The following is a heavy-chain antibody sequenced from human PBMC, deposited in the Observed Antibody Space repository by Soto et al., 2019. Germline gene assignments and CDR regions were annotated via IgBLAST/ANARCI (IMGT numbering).Heavy chain of an antibody. J-gene: IGHJ5*02. Sequence: PSETLSLTFTVSGSSISSRRFHWRWIRQPPGKGLEWIGSIYYSGSTYYSPSLKSRVTISVDTSKNQFSLKLSFVTAADTAVYYCARRERAAGTDWWFDPWGQG. CDR1: GSSISSRRFH. CDR2: IYYSGST. D-gene: IGHD6-13*01. V-gene: IGHV4-39*01. CDR3: ARRERAAGTDWWFDP.